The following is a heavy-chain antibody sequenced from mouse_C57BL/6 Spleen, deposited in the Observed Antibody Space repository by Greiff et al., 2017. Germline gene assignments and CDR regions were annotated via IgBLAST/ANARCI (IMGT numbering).Heavy chain of an antibody. CDR1: GYAFSSSW. D-gene: IGHD3-2*02. CDR3: AGSSGFAY. CDR2: IYPGDGGT. V-gene: IGHV1-82*01. J-gene: IGHJ3*01. Sequence: QVQLKESGPELVKPGASVKISCKASGYAFSSSWMNWVKQRPGKGLEWIGRIYPGDGGTNYNGKFKGKATLTADKSSSTAYMQLSSLTSEDSAFYFCAGSSGFAYWGQGTLVTVSA.